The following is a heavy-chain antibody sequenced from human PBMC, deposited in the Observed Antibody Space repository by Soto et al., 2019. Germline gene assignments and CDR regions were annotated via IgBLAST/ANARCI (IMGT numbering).Heavy chain of an antibody. CDR1: GYTFTSYT. J-gene: IGHJ4*02. CDR3: ARGDTMVRGVIIDYFDY. V-gene: IGHV1-3*04. Sequence: QVQLVQSGAEVKKPGASVKVSCKASGYTFTSYTLHWVRQAPGQRLEWMGWINTGNGNTKDSQKFQGRVTITRDTPASTAYMELSSLRSEDTAVYYCARGDTMVRGVIIDYFDYWGQGTLVTVSS. CDR2: INTGNGNT. D-gene: IGHD3-10*01.